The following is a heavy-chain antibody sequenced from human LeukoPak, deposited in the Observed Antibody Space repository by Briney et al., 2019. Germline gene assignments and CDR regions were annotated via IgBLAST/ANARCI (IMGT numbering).Heavy chain of an antibody. D-gene: IGHD5-18*01. Sequence: GGSLRLSCAASGFTFSSYSMNWVRQAPGKGLEWVSSISSSSSIIHYADSVEGRFTISRDNAKNSLYLQMNSLRAEDTALYYCARDATTQVGYVYMDVWGKGTTVTISS. V-gene: IGHV3-21*01. CDR3: ARDATTQVGYVYMDV. CDR2: ISSSSSII. CDR1: GFTFSSYS. J-gene: IGHJ6*03.